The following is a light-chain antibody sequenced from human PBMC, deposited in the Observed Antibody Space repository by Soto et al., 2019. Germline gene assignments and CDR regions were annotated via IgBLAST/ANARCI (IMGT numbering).Light chain of an antibody. J-gene: IGLJ3*02. CDR2: VEGSGSY. V-gene: IGLV4-60*03. CDR3: ETWDGNSWV. CDR1: SGHSTYV. Sequence: QLVLTQSSSASASLGSSVKLTCTLSSGHSTYVIAWHQQQSGKAPRYLMKVEGSGSYNKGSGVPDRFSGSSSGADRYLTISNPQSEDEADYYCETWDGNSWVFGGGTKLTVL.